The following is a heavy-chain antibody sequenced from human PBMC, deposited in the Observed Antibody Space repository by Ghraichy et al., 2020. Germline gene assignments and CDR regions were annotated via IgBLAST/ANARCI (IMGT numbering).Heavy chain of an antibody. V-gene: IGHV4-39*01. Sequence: SETLSLTCSVSGGTISSSRHYWAWVRQPPGKGLEWIGGISQSGSTDYNSSLTSRVSISVDTSKNQFSLTVTSLTAADTAVYFCARFIIGWYYFDFWGPGTLVSVSS. J-gene: IGHJ4*02. CDR1: GGTISSSRHY. CDR3: ARFIIGWYYFDF. D-gene: IGHD6-19*01. CDR2: ISQSGST.